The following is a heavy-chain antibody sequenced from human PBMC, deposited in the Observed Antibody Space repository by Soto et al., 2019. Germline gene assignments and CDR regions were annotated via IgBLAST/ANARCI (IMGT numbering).Heavy chain of an antibody. CDR3: TTGAHSSGWYSRHYYYGMDV. Sequence: EVQLVESGGGLVKPGGSLRLSCAASGFTFSNAWMSWVRQAPGKGLEWVGRIKSKTDGGTTDYAAPVKGRFTISRDDSKNTLYLQMNSPKTEDTAVYYCTTGAHSSGWYSRHYYYGMDVWGQGTTVTVSS. CDR2: IKSKTDGGTT. J-gene: IGHJ6*02. D-gene: IGHD6-19*01. CDR1: GFTFSNAW. V-gene: IGHV3-15*01.